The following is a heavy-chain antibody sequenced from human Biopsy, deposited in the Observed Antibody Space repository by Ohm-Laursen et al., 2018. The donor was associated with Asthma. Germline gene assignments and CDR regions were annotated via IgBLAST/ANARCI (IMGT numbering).Heavy chain of an antibody. Sequence: ASVKVSCKTSGYTFNSAGITWVRQAPGQGLEWMGWISVYNGNTKVAQKLQDRVTMITDTSTSTAYMELRSLRSDDTAVYFCASPTYCSGSSCINNYYYALDVWGHGTTVTVSS. CDR1: GYTFNSAG. J-gene: IGHJ6*02. CDR3: ASPTYCSGSSCINNYYYALDV. V-gene: IGHV1-18*01. D-gene: IGHD2-15*01. CDR2: ISVYNGNT.